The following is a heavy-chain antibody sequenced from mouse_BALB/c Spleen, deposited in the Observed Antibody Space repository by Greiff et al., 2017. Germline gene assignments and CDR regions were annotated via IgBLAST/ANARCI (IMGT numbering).Heavy chain of an antibody. V-gene: IGHV3-2*02. CDR1: GYSITSDYA. CDR2: ISYSGST. J-gene: IGHJ2*01. CDR3: ARGGYSDY. Sequence: EVKLVESGPGLVKPSQSLSLTCTVTGYSITSDYAWNWIRQFPGNKLEWMGYISYSGSTSYNPSLKSRISITRDTSKNQFFLQLNSVTTEDTATYYCARGGYSDYWGQGTTLTVSS.